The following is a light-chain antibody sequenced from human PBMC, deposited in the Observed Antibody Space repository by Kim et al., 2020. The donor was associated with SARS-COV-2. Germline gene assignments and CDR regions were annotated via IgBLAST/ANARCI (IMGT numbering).Light chain of an antibody. CDR3: QQYNNWPLQFT. Sequence: PGERATLSCRASQSVSSNLAWYQQKPGQAPRLLIYGASTRATGIPARFSGSGSGTEFTLTISSLQSEDFAVYYCQQYNNWPLQFTFGPGTKVDIK. J-gene: IGKJ3*01. CDR2: GAS. CDR1: QSVSSN. V-gene: IGKV3-15*01.